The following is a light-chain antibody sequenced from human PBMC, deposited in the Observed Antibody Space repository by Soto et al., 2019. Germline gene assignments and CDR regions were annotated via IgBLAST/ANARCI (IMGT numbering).Light chain of an antibody. Sequence: EIVLTQSPATLSLSPGERATLSCMASQSVSSYLAWYQQKPGQAPRLLIYDASNRATGLPASFIASGSGTYFTRTISCLEPEDFAVYYCQQRSNWPPTFGQGTRLEIK. CDR2: DAS. J-gene: IGKJ5*01. CDR1: QSVSSY. CDR3: QQRSNWPPT. V-gene: IGKV3-11*01.